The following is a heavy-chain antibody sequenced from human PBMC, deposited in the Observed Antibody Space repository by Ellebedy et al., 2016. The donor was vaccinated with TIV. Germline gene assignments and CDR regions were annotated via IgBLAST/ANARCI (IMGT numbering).Heavy chain of an antibody. V-gene: IGHV3-21*01. CDR2: ISSSSSYI. CDR1: GFTFSSYS. J-gene: IGHJ5*02. Sequence: PGGSLRLSCAASGFTFSSYSMNWVRQAPGKGLEWVSSISSSSSYIYYADSVKGRFTISRDNAKNSLYLQMNSLRAEDTAVYYCARAPSGYSYNWFDPWGQGTLVTVSS. CDR3: ARAPSGYSYNWFDP. D-gene: IGHD5-18*01.